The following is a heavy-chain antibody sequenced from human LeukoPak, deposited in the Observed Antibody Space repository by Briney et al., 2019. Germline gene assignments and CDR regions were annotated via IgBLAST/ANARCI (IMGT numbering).Heavy chain of an antibody. J-gene: IGHJ6*02. V-gene: IGHV1-69*13. D-gene: IGHD1-20*01. CDR1: GGTFSSYA. CDR2: IIPIFGTA. Sequence: ASVKVSCKASGGTFSSYAISWVRQAPGQGREWMGGIIPIFGTANYAQKFQGRVTITADESTSTAYMELSSLRSEDTAVYYCARPTYNWNDAFYYYGMDVWGQGTTVTVSS. CDR3: ARPTYNWNDAFYYYGMDV.